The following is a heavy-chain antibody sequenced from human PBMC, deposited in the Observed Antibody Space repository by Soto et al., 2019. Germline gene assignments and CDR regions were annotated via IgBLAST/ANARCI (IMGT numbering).Heavy chain of an antibody. CDR3: VRDGDYYDRSGYFLRDAFDV. CDR1: GFTFSDYY. CDR2: ISRSADII. J-gene: IGHJ3*01. Sequence: QVQLVESGGGLVKPGGSLRLSCAASGFTFSDYYISWIRQAPGKGLEWVSYISRSADIIDYADSVKGRFTISRDNAKNSLYLQMNSLRAEDTAVYYSVRDGDYYDRSGYFLRDAFDVWGQGTVVTVSS. D-gene: IGHD3-22*01. V-gene: IGHV3-11*01.